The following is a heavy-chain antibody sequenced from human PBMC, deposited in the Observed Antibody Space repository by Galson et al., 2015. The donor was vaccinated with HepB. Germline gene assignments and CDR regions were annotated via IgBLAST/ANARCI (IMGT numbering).Heavy chain of an antibody. CDR3: ARGYSSSWHYYYYYYMDV. V-gene: IGHV1-3*01. D-gene: IGHD6-13*01. J-gene: IGHJ6*03. Sequence: VKVSCKASGYTFTSYAMHWVRQAPGQRLEWMGWINAGNGNTKYSQKFQGRVTITRDTSASTAYMELSSLRSGDTAVYYCARGYSSSWHYYYYYYMDVWGKGTTVTVSS. CDR2: INAGNGNT. CDR1: GYTFTSYA.